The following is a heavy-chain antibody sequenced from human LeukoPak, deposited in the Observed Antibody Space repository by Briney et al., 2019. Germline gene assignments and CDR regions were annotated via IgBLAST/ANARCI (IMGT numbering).Heavy chain of an antibody. J-gene: IGHJ4*02. CDR3: ARVPRLQPSDY. D-gene: IGHD1-1*01. Sequence: GASVKVSCKASGYTFTSYGVSWARQAPGQGLEWMGWISAYNGNTNYAQKLQGRVTMTTDTSTSTAYMELRSLRSDDTAVYYCARVPRLQPSDYWGQGTLVTVSS. V-gene: IGHV1-18*01. CDR1: GYTFTSYG. CDR2: ISAYNGNT.